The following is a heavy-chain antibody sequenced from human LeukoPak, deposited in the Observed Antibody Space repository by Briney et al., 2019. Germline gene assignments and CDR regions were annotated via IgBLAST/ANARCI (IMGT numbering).Heavy chain of an antibody. J-gene: IGHJ4*02. CDR3: ARVSNWGYGSESYRGPQGYYFDY. V-gene: IGHV4-30-2*01. D-gene: IGHD3-10*01. Sequence: PSETLSLTCAVSGGSISSGGYSWSWIRQPPGKGLEWIGYIYHSGSTYYNPSLKSRVTISVDRSKNQFSLKLSSVTAADTAVYYCARVSNWGYGSESYRGPQGYYFDYWGQGTLVTVSS. CDR2: IYHSGST. CDR1: GGSISSGGYS.